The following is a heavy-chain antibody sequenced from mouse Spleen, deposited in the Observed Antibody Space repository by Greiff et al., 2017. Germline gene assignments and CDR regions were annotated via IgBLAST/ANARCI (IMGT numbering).Heavy chain of an antibody. Sequence: EVQGVESGGGLVKLGGSLKLSCAASGFTFSSYAMSWVRQTPEKRLEWVATISSGGGNTYYPDSVKGRFTISRDNAKNTLYLQMSSLKSEDTAMYYCARHKTTATYFDVWGAGTTVTVSS. D-gene: IGHD1-2*01. CDR1: GFTFSSYA. J-gene: IGHJ1*01. V-gene: IGHV5-9-3*01. CDR3: ARHKTTATYFDV. CDR2: ISSGGGNT.